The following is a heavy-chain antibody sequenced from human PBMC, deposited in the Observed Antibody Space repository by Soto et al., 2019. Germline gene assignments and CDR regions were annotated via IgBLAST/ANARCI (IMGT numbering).Heavy chain of an antibody. J-gene: IGHJ5*02. CDR3: ARGPPLSSSWFLWWFDP. D-gene: IGHD6-13*01. V-gene: IGHV4-59*01. Sequence: LSLTCTVSVGSISSYYWSWIRQPPGKGLEWIGYIYYSGSTNYNPSLKSRVTISVDTSKNQFSLKLSSVTAADTAVYYCARGPPLSSSWFLWWFDPWGQGTLVTVSS. CDR1: VGSISSYY. CDR2: IYYSGST.